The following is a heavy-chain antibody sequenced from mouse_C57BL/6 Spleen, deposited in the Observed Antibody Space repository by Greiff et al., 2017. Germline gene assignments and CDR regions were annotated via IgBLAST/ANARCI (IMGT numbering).Heavy chain of an antibody. D-gene: IGHD1-1*01. J-gene: IGHJ4*01. Sequence: VHLVESGAELVKPGASVKISCKASGYAFSSYWMNWVKQRPGKGLEWIGQIYPGDGDTNYNGKFKGKATLTADKSSSTAYMQLSSLTSEDSAVYFCASPSVVAPYAMDYWGQGTSVTVSS. CDR2: IYPGDGDT. CDR1: GYAFSSYW. V-gene: IGHV1-80*01. CDR3: ASPSVVAPYAMDY.